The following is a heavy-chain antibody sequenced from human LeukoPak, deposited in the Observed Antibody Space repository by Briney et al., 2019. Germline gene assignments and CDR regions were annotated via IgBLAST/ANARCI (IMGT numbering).Heavy chain of an antibody. CDR3: ASITIFGVVLDY. J-gene: IGHJ4*02. V-gene: IGHV4-39*01. CDR1: GGSISSSSYY. Sequence: SETLSLTCTVSGGSISSSSYYWSWIRQPPGKGLEWIGSIYYSGSTYYNPSLKSRVTISVDTSKNQFSLKLSSVTAADTAVYYCASITIFGVVLDYWGQGTLVTVSS. D-gene: IGHD3-3*01. CDR2: IYYSGST.